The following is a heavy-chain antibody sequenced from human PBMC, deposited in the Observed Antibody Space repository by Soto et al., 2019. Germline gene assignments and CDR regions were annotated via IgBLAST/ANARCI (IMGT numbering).Heavy chain of an antibody. J-gene: IGHJ4*02. CDR3: ARVFYSWIQLGGFDY. CDR2: IYYSGST. D-gene: IGHD5-18*01. V-gene: IGHV4-39*01. CDR1: GGAISSSSYY. Sequence: SETLSLTCTVSGGAISSSSYYWGWIRQPPGKGLEWIGSIYYSGSTYYNPSLKSRVTISVDTSKNQFSLKLSSVTAADTAVYYCARVFYSWIQLGGFDYWGQGTLVPVSS.